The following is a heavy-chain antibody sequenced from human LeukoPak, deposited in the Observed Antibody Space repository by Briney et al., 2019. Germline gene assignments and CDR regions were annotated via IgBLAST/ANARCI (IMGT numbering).Heavy chain of an antibody. Sequence: SETLSLTCAVYGGSFSGYYWSWIRQPPGKGLEWIGEINLNGSTNYNPSLKSRVTISVDTSKNQFSLKLSSVTAADTAVYYCARMWVYYDSSGYPQGYFDYWGQGTLVTVSS. CDR3: ARMWVYYDSSGYPQGYFDY. D-gene: IGHD3-22*01. CDR2: INLNGST. V-gene: IGHV4-34*01. J-gene: IGHJ4*02. CDR1: GGSFSGYY.